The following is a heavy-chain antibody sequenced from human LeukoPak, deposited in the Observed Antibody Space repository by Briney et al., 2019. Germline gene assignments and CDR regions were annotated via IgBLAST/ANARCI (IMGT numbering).Heavy chain of an antibody. J-gene: IGHJ5*02. V-gene: IGHV1-8*03. D-gene: IGHD3-10*01. Sequence: GASVKVSCKASGYTFTSYDINWVRQATGQGLEWMGWMNPNSGNTGYAQKFQGRVTITRNTSISTAYMELSSLRSEDTAVYYCARGGWGWFGEFITDPWGQGTLVTVSP. CDR2: MNPNSGNT. CDR1: GYTFTSYD. CDR3: ARGGWGWFGEFITDP.